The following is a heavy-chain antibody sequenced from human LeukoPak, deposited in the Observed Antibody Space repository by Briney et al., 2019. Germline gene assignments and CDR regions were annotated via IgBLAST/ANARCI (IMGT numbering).Heavy chain of an antibody. CDR1: GYTFSNYD. V-gene: IGHV1-8*03. CDR2: MNPNTGTT. CDR3: ARGRLSLITARANFFDY. J-gene: IGHJ4*02. Sequence: VSVRVSCKTSGYTFSNYDVNWVRQATGQGLEWMGWMNPNTGTTGYAEKFQGRVTFSRDTSKTTAYMEVSSLRSDDTAVYYCARGRLSLITARANFFDYWGQGTRVTVSS. D-gene: IGHD3-16*01.